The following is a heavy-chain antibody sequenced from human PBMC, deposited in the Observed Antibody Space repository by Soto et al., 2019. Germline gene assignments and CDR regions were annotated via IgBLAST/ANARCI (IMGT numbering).Heavy chain of an antibody. D-gene: IGHD3-22*01. CDR1: GGTFSSYA. V-gene: IGHV1-69*13. CDR2: IIPMFGTA. Sequence: GASVTVSCKTSGGTFSSYAISWVRQAPGQGLEWMGGIIPMFGTANYAQKFQGRVTITADESTSTAYMELSSLRSEDTAVYYCARSRANYYDSRGYYYSTFDYWGQGTLVTVSS. CDR3: ARSRANYYDSRGYYYSTFDY. J-gene: IGHJ4*02.